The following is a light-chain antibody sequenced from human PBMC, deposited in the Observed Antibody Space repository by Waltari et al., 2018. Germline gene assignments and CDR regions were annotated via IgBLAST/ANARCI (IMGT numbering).Light chain of an antibody. CDR1: SSNMGAGYD. CDR3: QSFDTSLGVL. Sequence: QSALTQPPSVSGAPGQRVTISCTGSSSNMGAGYDVNWYQQLPGTAPKLLIYGNIYRPPGVPDRFPASKSGTSASLAIIGLQAEDEGSYYCQSFDTSLGVLFGGGTKLTVL. J-gene: IGLJ2*01. V-gene: IGLV1-40*01. CDR2: GNI.